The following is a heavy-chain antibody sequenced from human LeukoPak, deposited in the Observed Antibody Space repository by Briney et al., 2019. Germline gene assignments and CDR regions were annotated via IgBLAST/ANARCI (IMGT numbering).Heavy chain of an antibody. CDR3: ARGRYNYALEDYFDY. V-gene: IGHV4-59*01. D-gene: IGHD5-18*01. CDR2: IYNSGST. CDR1: GVSISSYH. J-gene: IGHJ4*02. Sequence: PSETLSLTCTVSGVSISSYHCSWIRQPPGKGLEWIGYIYNSGSTNYNPSLKSRVTISVDTSKNQFSLKVSSVTAADTAVYYCARGRYNYALEDYFDYWGQGTLVTVSS.